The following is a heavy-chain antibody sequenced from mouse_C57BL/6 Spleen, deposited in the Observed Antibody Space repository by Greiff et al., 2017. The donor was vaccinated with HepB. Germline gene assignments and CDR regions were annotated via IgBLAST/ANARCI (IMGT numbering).Heavy chain of an antibody. CDR1: GYTFTSYW. D-gene: IGHD1-1*01. V-gene: IGHV1-55*01. CDR3: ARRPLCDGSSYWYFDV. CDR2: IYPGSGST. J-gene: IGHJ1*03. Sequence: QVQLQQPGAELVKPGASVKMSCKASGYTFTSYWITWVKQRPGQGLEWIGDIYPGSGSTNYNEKFKSKATLTVDTSSSTAYMQLSSLTSEDSAVYYCARRPLCDGSSYWYFDVWGTGTTVTVSS.